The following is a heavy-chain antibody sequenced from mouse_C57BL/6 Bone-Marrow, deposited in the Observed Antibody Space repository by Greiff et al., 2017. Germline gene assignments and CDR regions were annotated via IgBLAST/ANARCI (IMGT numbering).Heavy chain of an antibody. D-gene: IGHD1-1*01. CDR3: ARVGLLLFDY. J-gene: IGHJ2*01. CDR1: GYTFTSYG. CDR2: IYPRSGNT. Sequence: VKVVESGAELARPGASVKLSCKASGYTFTSYGISWVKQRTGQGLEWIGEIYPRSGNTYYNEKFKGKATLTADKSSSTAYMELRSLTSEDSAVYFCARVGLLLFDYWGQGTTLTVSS. V-gene: IGHV1-81*01.